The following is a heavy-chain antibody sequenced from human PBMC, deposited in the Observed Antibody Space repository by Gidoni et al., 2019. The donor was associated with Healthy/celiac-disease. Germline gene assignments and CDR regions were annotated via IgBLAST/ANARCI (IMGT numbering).Heavy chain of an antibody. CDR1: GFPFSSYA. V-gene: IGHV3-23*01. CDR2: ISGSGGST. J-gene: IGHJ3*02. D-gene: IGHD3-10*01. CDR3: ANLFERSGTTDAFDI. Sequence: EVQLLESGGGLVQPGGSLRLSCAASGFPFSSYAMSWVRQAPGKGLEWVSAISGSGGSTYYADSVKGRFTISRDNSKNTLYLQMNSLRAEDTAVYYCANLFERSGTTDAFDIWGQGTMVTVSS.